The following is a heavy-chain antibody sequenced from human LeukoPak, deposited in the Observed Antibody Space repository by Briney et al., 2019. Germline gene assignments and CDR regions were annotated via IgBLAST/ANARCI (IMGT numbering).Heavy chain of an antibody. V-gene: IGHV4-59*12. D-gene: IGHD3-10*01. CDR1: GGSISSYY. Sequence: SETLSLTRTVSGGSISSYYWSWIRQPPGKGLEWIGYIYYSGSTNYNPSLKSRVSVSVDTSKNQFSLKLSSVTAADTAVYYCARAGGFTMVRGAVNNWFDPWGQGTLVTVSS. CDR3: ARAGGFTMVRGAVNNWFDP. J-gene: IGHJ5*02. CDR2: IYYSGST.